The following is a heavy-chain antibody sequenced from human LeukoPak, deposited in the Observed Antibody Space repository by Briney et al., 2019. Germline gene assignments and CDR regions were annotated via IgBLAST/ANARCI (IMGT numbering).Heavy chain of an antibody. CDR1: GGSISSGSYY. V-gene: IGHV4-61*02. CDR2: IYTSGST. D-gene: IGHD3-3*01. Sequence: SQTLSLTCTVSGGSISSGSYYWSWIRQPAGKGLEWIGRIYTSGSTNYNPSLKSRVTISVDTSKNQFSLKLSSVTAADTAVYYCARERRDYDFWSGYPLGDNWFDPWGQGTLVTVSS. J-gene: IGHJ5*02. CDR3: ARERRDYDFWSGYPLGDNWFDP.